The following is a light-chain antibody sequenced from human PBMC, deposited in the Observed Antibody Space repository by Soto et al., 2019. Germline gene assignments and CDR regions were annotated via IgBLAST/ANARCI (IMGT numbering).Light chain of an antibody. J-gene: IGKJ2*01. CDR2: GTS. CDR3: QQYGSSPYT. Sequence: EIVLTQSPGTLSLSPRERATLSCRASQSVSSSYLAWYQQKPGQAPRLLIYGTSNRATGIPDRFSGSGSGTDLTLTISRLEPEDFAVYYCQQYGSSPYTFGQGTKLEIK. V-gene: IGKV3-20*01. CDR1: QSVSSSY.